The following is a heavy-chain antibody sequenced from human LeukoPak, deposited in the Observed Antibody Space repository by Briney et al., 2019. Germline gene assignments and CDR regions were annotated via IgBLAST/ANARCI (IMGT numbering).Heavy chain of an antibody. CDR2: IIPIFGIA. CDR3: ARWATGTAFDY. Sequence: SVKVSCKASGGTFSSYAVSRVRQAPGQGLEWMGRIIPIFGIANYAQKFQGRVTITADKSTSTAYMELSSLRSEDTAVYYCARWATGTAFDYWGQGTLVTVSS. D-gene: IGHD1-1*01. CDR1: GGTFSSYA. V-gene: IGHV1-69*04. J-gene: IGHJ4*02.